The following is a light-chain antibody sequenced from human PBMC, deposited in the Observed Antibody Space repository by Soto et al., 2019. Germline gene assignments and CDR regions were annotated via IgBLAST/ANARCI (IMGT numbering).Light chain of an antibody. J-gene: IGKJ1*01. Sequence: EIVMTQSPATLSVSPGERATLSCRASQSVSSNLAWYQQKPGQAPRLLIYGASTRATGIPARFSGSGSGTEFTLTISSLQSEDFAVYYCQQYNNWPPPTFGQGTKVEIE. CDR1: QSVSSN. V-gene: IGKV3-15*01. CDR2: GAS. CDR3: QQYNNWPPPT.